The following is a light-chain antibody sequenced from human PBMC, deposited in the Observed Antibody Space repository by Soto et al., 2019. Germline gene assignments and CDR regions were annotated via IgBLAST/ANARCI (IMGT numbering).Light chain of an antibody. CDR1: QSVTSSF. Sequence: DIVLTQSPGTLSLSPGERATLSCRASQSVTSSFLAWYQQKPGQAPSLLIYGASSRATGIPDRFSGSGSGTDFTLTISRLEPEDFAVYYCQQYGSSPRTFGQGTKVEIK. CDR2: GAS. V-gene: IGKV3-20*01. J-gene: IGKJ1*01. CDR3: QQYGSSPRT.